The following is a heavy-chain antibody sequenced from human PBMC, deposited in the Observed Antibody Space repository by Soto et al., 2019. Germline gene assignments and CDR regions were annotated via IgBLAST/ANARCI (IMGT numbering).Heavy chain of an antibody. J-gene: IGHJ4*02. CDR3: ASSDYYGSGSYFSN. Sequence: LSLTCTVSGGSISSYYWSWIRQPPGKGLEWIGYIYYSGITNYNPSLKSRVTISVDTSKNQFSLKLSSVTAADTAVYYCASSDYYGSGSYFSNWGQGTLVTVSA. D-gene: IGHD3-10*01. CDR2: IYYSGIT. CDR1: GGSISSYY. V-gene: IGHV4-59*08.